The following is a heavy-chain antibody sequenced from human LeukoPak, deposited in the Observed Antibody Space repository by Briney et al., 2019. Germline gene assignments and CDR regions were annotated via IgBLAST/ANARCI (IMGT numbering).Heavy chain of an antibody. CDR1: GGSVSSGTYY. J-gene: IGHJ5*02. CDR2: SYHSGSS. CDR3: ARARGYTFGNWFDP. Sequence: PSETLSLTCTVSGGSVSSGTYYWSWIRQAPGKGLEWIGYSYHSGSSKYNPSLKSRVTISLDTSENRFSLRLSSVTAADTAVYYCARARGYTFGNWFDPWGQGTLVIVSS. D-gene: IGHD5-12*01. V-gene: IGHV4-61*01.